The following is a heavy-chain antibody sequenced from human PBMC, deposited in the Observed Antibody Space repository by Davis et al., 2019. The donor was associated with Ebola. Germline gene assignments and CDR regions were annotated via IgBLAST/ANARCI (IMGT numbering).Heavy chain of an antibody. Sequence: GGSLRLSCAASGFTVSSNYMSWVRQAPGKGLEWVSVIYSGGSTYYADSVKGRFTISRDNSKNTLYLQMNSLRPEDTAVYYCARASIFGVVIAYYYYVMDVWGQGTTVTVSS. CDR1: GFTVSSNY. V-gene: IGHV3-66*01. D-gene: IGHD3-3*02. CDR3: ARASIFGVVIAYYYYVMDV. J-gene: IGHJ6*02. CDR2: IYSGGST.